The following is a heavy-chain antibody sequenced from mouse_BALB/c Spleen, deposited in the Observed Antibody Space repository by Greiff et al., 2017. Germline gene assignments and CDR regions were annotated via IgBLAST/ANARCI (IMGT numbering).Heavy chain of an antibody. Sequence: EVQGVESGGGLVKPGGSLKLSCAASGFTFSSYAMSWVRQTPEKRLEWVASISSGGSTYYPDSVKGRFTISRDNARNILYLQMSSLRSEDTAMYYCASPSTGGRPWFAYWGQGTLVTVSA. J-gene: IGHJ3*01. CDR3: ASPSTGGRPWFAY. CDR2: ISSGGST. CDR1: GFTFSSYA. D-gene: IGHD1-1*01. V-gene: IGHV5-6-5*01.